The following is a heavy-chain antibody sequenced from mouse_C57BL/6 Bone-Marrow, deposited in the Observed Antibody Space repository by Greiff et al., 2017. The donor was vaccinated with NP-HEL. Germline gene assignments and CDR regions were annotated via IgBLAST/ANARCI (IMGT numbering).Heavy chain of an antibody. V-gene: IGHV8-8*01. J-gene: IGHJ2*01. D-gene: IGHD1-1*01. CDR2: LWWDDDQ. CDR1: GFSLRTFGMG. Sequence: LMESGPGILQPSQTLSLTCSFSGFSLRTFGMGVGWIRQPSGKGLEWLAPLWWDDDQYYNPALKSRLTISKDTNKNQVFVKIANVDTADTATYYCAGIWHYYGSSHFDYWGQGTTLTVSS. CDR3: AGIWHYYGSSHFDY.